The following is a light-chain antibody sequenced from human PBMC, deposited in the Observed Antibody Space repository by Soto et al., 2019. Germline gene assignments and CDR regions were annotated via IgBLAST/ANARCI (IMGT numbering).Light chain of an antibody. V-gene: IGLV2-14*01. Sequence: LTQPASVSGSPGQSITISCTGTSSDVGGYNYVSWYQQHPGKAPKLMIYDVSNRPSGVPNRFSGSKSGNTASLTISGLQAEDEADYYCSSYTSSSTVVFGGGTKVTVL. CDR1: SSDVGGYNY. J-gene: IGLJ2*01. CDR2: DVS. CDR3: SSYTSSSTVV.